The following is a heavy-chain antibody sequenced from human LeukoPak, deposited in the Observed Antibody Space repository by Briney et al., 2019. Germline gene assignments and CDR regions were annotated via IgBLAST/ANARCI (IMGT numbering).Heavy chain of an antibody. Sequence: ASVKVSCKASGDTFSSYYIVWVRQAPGQGLEWMGWINPNSGGTNYAQKFQGRVTMTRDTSISTAYMELSRLRSDDTAVYYCARPRSFRQTTTWFAPWGKETLVTVSS. CDR2: INPNSGGT. CDR1: GDTFSSYY. D-gene: IGHD1-26*01. V-gene: IGHV1-2*02. CDR3: ARPRSFRQTTTWFAP. J-gene: IGHJ5*02.